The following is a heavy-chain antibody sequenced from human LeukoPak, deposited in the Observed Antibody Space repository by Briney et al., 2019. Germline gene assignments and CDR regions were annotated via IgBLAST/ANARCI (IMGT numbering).Heavy chain of an antibody. CDR2: ISGSTGDT. J-gene: IGHJ4*02. CDR1: GYSFVLYG. D-gene: IGHD4-17*01. V-gene: IGHV1-18*03. Sequence: GASVKVSCKASGYSFVLYGISWVRRAPGEGPEWMGWISGSTGDTNYAQKFQGRVTMTADTSSSTAYMELRSLRLDDMAVYYCARDENYGIFFNVDYWGQGTLVTVSS. CDR3: ARDENYGIFFNVDY.